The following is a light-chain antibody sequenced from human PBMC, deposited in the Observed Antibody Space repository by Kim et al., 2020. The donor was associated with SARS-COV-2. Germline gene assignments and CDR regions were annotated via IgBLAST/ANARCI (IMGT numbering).Light chain of an antibody. J-gene: IGLJ2*01. CDR2: NTG. CDR3: LLSYSDSRV. CDR1: TGAVTTGHF. Sequence: PGGTVTLACDSSTGAVTTGHFPYWFHRKPGRAPRTLIYNTGNRHSWTPARFSGSRIGGKAALTLSAAQAEDEADYYCLLSYSDSRVFGGGTQLTVL. V-gene: IGLV7-46*01.